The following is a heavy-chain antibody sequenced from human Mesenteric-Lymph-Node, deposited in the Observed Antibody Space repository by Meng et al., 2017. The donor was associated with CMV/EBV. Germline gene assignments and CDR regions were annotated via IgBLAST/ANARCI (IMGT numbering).Heavy chain of an antibody. CDR2: ISSSSSTI. J-gene: IGHJ3*02. Sequence: GGSLRLSCAASGFPFSSCAMSWVRQAPGKGLEWVSYISSSSSTIYYADSVKGRFTISRDNAKNSLYLQMNSLRDEDTALYYCAKDATYYYDTSGHYGAFDIWGQGTMVTVSS. D-gene: IGHD3-22*01. CDR3: AKDATYYYDTSGHYGAFDI. V-gene: IGHV3-48*02. CDR1: GFPFSSCA.